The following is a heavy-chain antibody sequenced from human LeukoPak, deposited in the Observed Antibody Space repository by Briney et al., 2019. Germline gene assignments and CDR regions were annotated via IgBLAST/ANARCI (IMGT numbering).Heavy chain of an antibody. V-gene: IGHV3-7*01. D-gene: IGHD6-19*01. Sequence: GGSLRLSCAASGFTFSSYWMSWVREAPGKGLEWVANRKQDGSEKYYVDSGKGRVTISRDNAKNSLYLQMTSLSAADTAVYYCARFEHWLKYYFDYWGPGTLVTVSS. CDR2: RKQDGSEK. CDR1: GFTFSSYW. J-gene: IGHJ4*02. CDR3: ARFEHWLKYYFDY.